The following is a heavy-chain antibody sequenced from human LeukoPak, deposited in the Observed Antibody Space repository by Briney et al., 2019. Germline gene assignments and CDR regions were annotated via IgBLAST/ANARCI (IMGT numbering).Heavy chain of an antibody. J-gene: IGHJ4*02. Sequence: HPGGSLRLSCAASGFTFDDYAMHWVRHTPGKGLEWVSGISWDSGDIGYVDSVKGRFTISRDNAKNSLYLQMNSLRAEDTAVYYCARVYGSGSYYNRYWGQGTLVTVSS. V-gene: IGHV3-9*01. CDR1: GFTFDDYA. D-gene: IGHD3-10*01. CDR2: ISWDSGDI. CDR3: ARVYGSGSYYNRY.